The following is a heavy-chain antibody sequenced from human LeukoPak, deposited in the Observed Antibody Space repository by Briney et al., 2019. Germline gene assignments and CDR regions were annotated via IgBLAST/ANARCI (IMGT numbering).Heavy chain of an antibody. V-gene: IGHV4-39*01. D-gene: IGHD5-18*01. CDR2: I. Sequence: PSETLSLTCTVSGGSISSSSAYWGWIRQPPGKGLEWIGSIYYNPSLKSRVTISADTSKNQFSLTLGSVSATDTAVYYCVSPRGFSYGYFDYWGQGTLVTVPS. CDR3: VSPRGFSYGYFDY. J-gene: IGHJ4*02. CDR1: GGSISSSSAY.